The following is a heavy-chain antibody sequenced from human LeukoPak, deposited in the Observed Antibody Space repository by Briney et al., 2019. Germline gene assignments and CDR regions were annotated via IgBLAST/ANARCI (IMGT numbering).Heavy chain of an antibody. D-gene: IGHD6-13*01. V-gene: IGHV3-23*01. CDR3: AKYPASGGYFDY. J-gene: IGHJ4*02. Sequence: GGSLRLSCAASGFTFSTYSMSWVRLAPGKGLEWVSGISGSGANTYYAYSVKGRFTISRDNSKNTLYLQMNSLRAEDTAVFYCAKYPASGGYFDYWGQGTLVTVSS. CDR2: ISGSGANT. CDR1: GFTFSTYS.